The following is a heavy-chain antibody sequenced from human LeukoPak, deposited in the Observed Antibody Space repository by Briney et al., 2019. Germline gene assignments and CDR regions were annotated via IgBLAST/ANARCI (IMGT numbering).Heavy chain of an antibody. CDR2: INTNTGNP. CDR1: GYTFTSYA. V-gene: IGHV7-4-1*02. D-gene: IGHD6-13*01. Sequence: ASVKVSCRASGYTFTSYAMNWVRQAPGQGLEWMGWINTNTGNPTYAQGFTGRFVFSLDTSVSTAYLQISSLKAEDTAVYYCAREGGIAASFPFDYWGQGTLVTVSS. CDR3: AREGGIAASFPFDY. J-gene: IGHJ4*02.